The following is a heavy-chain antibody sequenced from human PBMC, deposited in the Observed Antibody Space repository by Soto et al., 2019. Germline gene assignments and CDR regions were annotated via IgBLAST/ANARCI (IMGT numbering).Heavy chain of an antibody. CDR1: GFTVSHNY. CDR2: IYGGGST. D-gene: IGHD6-19*01. CDR3: ASGAGSAIFDY. J-gene: IGHJ4*02. Sequence: EVQLVESRGGLVQPGGSLRLSCAASGFTVSHNYMSWVRQAPGKGLEWVSVIYGGGSTSYADSVKGRFTISRDNSKNMVYLQMNSLRVEDTAVYYRASGAGSAIFDYWGQGTLVTVSS. V-gene: IGHV3-66*01.